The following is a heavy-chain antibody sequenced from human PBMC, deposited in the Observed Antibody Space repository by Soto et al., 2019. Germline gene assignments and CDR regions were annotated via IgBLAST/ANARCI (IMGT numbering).Heavy chain of an antibody. V-gene: IGHV4-30-2*06. Sequence: SETLSLTCTVSGASISYGGFSWSWIRQSPGKGLEWIGYISHLESTYFHPSFKSRLTMSIDRTRNQFSLKLSSVTAADMAVYYCARGGGYDAFDYWGQGVLVTVSS. CDR3: ARGGGYDAFDY. CDR2: ISHLEST. CDR1: GASISYGGFS. J-gene: IGHJ4*02. D-gene: IGHD5-12*01.